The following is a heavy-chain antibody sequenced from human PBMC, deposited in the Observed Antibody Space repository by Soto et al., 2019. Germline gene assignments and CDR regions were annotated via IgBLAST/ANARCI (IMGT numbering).Heavy chain of an antibody. CDR3: ARSHTRRQLWGQLVPEYYFDY. J-gene: IGHJ4*02. CDR2: INWNGGST. V-gene: IGHV3-20*04. D-gene: IGHD6-13*01. Sequence: GGSLRLSCAASGFTFGDYGMSWVRQAPGKGLEWVSGINWNGGSTGYADSVKGRFTISRDNAKNSLYLQMNSLRAEDTALYYCARSHTRRQLWGQLVPEYYFDYWGQGTLVTVSS. CDR1: GFTFGDYG.